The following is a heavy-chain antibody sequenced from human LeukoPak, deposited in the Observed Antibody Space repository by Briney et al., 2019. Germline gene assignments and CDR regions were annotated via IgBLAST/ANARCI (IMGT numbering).Heavy chain of an antibody. Sequence: SETLSLTCAVSGGSSSSSNWWSWGRQPPGRGLEWIGEIYHSGSTNHNPSLKSRVTISVDKSKNQFSLKLSSVTAADTAVYYCARATWGPDFDYWGQGTLVTVSS. J-gene: IGHJ4*02. CDR2: IYHSGST. CDR1: GGSSSSSNW. D-gene: IGHD7-27*01. CDR3: ARATWGPDFDY. V-gene: IGHV4-4*02.